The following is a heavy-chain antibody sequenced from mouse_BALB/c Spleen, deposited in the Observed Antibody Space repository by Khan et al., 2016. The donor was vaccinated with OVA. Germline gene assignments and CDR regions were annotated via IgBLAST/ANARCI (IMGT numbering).Heavy chain of an antibody. D-gene: IGHD1-2*01. J-gene: IGHJ2*01. CDR1: GYSFTSGYG. CDR2: ISYSGST. V-gene: IGHV3-2*02. CDR3: ARTARIKY. Sequence: EVQLVESGPGLVKPSQSLSLTCTVTGYSFTSGYGWNWIRQSPGNKLEWMGYISYSGSTNYKPSLKSRISITRDTSKNQFFLQLNSVTTEDTATYYCARTARIKYWGQGTTLTVSS.